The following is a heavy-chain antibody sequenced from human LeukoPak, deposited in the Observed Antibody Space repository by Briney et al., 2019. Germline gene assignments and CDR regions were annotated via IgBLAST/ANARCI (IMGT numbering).Heavy chain of an antibody. Sequence: SETLSLTCTVSGGSFSSGSYYWSWIRQPPGKGLEWIGYIYYSGSAKYNPSLKSRVTISVDTSKNQFSLKLSSVTAADTAVYYCARGATSLSYFDSRGQGTLVTVSS. V-gene: IGHV4-61*01. CDR2: IYYSGSA. CDR3: ARGATSLSYFDS. J-gene: IGHJ4*02. D-gene: IGHD2/OR15-2a*01. CDR1: GGSFSSGSYY.